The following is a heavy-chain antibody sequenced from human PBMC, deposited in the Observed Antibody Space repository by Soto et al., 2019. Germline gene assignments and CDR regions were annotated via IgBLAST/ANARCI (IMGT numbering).Heavy chain of an antibody. D-gene: IGHD6-25*01. CDR1: GFTFSSYV. CDR3: GRDRSEYYYNYGLDV. CDR2: ISYDGSDK. V-gene: IGHV3-30-3*01. J-gene: IGHJ6*02. Sequence: QVQLVESGGGVVQPGRSLRLSCAVSGFTFSSYVMHWVRQAPGKGLEWVALISYDGSDKYYADSVKGRFTISRDNSKNTLYVQMNSLRGEDTAVYYCGRDRSEYYYNYGLDVWGQGTTVTVSS.